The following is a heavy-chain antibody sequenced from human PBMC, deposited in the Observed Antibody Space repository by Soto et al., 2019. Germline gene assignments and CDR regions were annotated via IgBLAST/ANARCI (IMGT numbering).Heavy chain of an antibody. D-gene: IGHD7-27*01. CDR3: AREAWAGNFDS. J-gene: IGHJ4*02. Sequence: QVQLQESGPGLVKPSETLSLNCAVSGGSLKTYCWTWIRQPPGKGLEWLGCLYSTGSTNYNPSLRSRISFSLDTSKTQFSLNLDSVTPADTAVYFCAREAWAGNFDSWGQGALVIVSS. CDR2: LYSTGST. V-gene: IGHV4-59*01. CDR1: GGSLKTYC.